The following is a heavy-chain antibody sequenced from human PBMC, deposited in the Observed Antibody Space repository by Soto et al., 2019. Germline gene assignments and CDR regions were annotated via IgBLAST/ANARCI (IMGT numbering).Heavy chain of an antibody. Sequence: VQFVQSGAEVKKPGASVKVSCKASGYTFTSYAMHWVHQAPGQRPEWVGWINAGNGNTKYSQKFQGRVSLTRDTSASTAYMQLSSLRSEDTAVYYCARERGDGYNHFDIWGQGTLVTVSS. V-gene: IGHV1-3*01. CDR1: GYTFTSYA. CDR2: INAGNGNT. D-gene: IGHD3-10*01. CDR3: ARERGDGYNHFDI. J-gene: IGHJ4*02.